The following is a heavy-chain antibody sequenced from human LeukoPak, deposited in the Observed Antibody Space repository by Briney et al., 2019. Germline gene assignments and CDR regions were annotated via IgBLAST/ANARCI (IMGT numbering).Heavy chain of an antibody. CDR2: ISGSGGGT. CDR1: GFTFSSYA. Sequence: GGSLRLSCAASGFTFSSYAMSWVRQAPGKGLEWVSAISGSGGGTYYADSVKGRFTISRDNSKNTLYLQMNSLRAEDTAVYYCAKDPGIYDFWRVFDYWGQGTLVTVSS. CDR3: AKDPGIYDFWRVFDY. V-gene: IGHV3-23*01. D-gene: IGHD3-3*01. J-gene: IGHJ4*02.